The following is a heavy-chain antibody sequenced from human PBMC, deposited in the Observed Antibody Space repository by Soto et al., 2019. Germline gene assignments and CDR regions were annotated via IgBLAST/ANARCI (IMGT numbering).Heavy chain of an antibody. J-gene: IGHJ3*02. D-gene: IGHD2-21*01. Sequence: QVQLVQSGAEVKKPGSSVKVSCKDSGGTFSTYSMFWVQQAPGQGLEWMGRIIPMLGVRNYAQRFQDRVTITADKATATVHMELSSLRSEDTALYYCTIGSWSGEVFDIWGQGTMVTVSS. CDR1: GGTFSTYS. CDR3: TIGSWSGEVFDI. CDR2: IIPMLGVR. V-gene: IGHV1-69*02.